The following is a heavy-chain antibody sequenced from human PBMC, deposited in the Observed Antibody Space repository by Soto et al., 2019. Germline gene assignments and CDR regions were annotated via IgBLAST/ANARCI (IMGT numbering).Heavy chain of an antibody. CDR2: IYYSGST. J-gene: IGHJ4*02. CDR3: ASQLLREYFDY. CDR1: GGSIISSSYY. D-gene: IGHD2-15*01. V-gene: IGHV4-39*01. Sequence: SETLSLTCTVSGGSIISSSYYWGWIRQPPGKGLEWIGSIYYSGSTYYNPSLKSRVTISVDTSKNQFSLKLSSVTAADTAVYYCASQLLREYFDYWGQGTRVTVSS.